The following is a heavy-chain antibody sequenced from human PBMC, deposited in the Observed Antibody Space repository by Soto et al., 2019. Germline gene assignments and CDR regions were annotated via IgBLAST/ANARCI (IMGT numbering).Heavy chain of an antibody. CDR2: ISPYSGYT. Sequence: GASVKVSCKGFGYNFMKYGINWVRQAPGQGLEWVGWISPYSGYTHSAQKFHGRVIITRDTSASTAYMDLSSLRSEDTAVYYCARGIATGQLDPWGQGTLVTVSS. D-gene: IGHD2-15*01. CDR3: ARGIATGQLDP. J-gene: IGHJ5*02. CDR1: GYNFMKYG. V-gene: IGHV1-18*01.